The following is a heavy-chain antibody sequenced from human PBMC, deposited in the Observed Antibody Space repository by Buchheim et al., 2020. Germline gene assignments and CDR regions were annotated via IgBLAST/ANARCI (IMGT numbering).Heavy chain of an antibody. CDR2: ISGSGGST. Sequence: EVQLLESGGGLVQPGGSLRLSCAASGFTFSSYAMSWVRQAPGKGLEWVSAISGSGGSTYYADSVKGRFTISRDNSNNTLYLQMNSLRAEDTAVYYCAKEGYYYDSSGYYPGGYFQHWGQGTL. CDR1: GFTFSSYA. D-gene: IGHD3-22*01. CDR3: AKEGYYYDSSGYYPGGYFQH. J-gene: IGHJ1*01. V-gene: IGHV3-23*01.